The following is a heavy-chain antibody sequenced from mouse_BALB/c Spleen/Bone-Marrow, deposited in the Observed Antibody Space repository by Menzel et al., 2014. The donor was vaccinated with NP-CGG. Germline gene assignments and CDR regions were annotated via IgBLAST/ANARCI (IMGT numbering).Heavy chain of an antibody. J-gene: IGHJ2*01. CDR2: IWTGGGT. Sequence: VQRVESGPGLVAPSQSLSITCTVSGFSLTSYDISWIRQPPGKGLEWLGVIWTGGGTNYNSAFMSRLSISKDNSKSQVFLKMNSLQTDDTAIYYCVRGVYFDYWGQGTTLAVSS. CDR3: VRGVYFDY. V-gene: IGHV2-9-2*01. CDR1: GFSLTSYD.